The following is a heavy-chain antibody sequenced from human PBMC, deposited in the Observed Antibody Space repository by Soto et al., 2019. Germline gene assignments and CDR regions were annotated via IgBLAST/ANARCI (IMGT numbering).Heavy chain of an antibody. CDR2: IKQDGREK. Sequence: EVQLVESGGGLVQPGGSLRLSCAASGFTFSSYWMSWVRQAPGKGLEWVANIKQDGREKYYVDSVKGRFTISRDNAKNSVYLQMNSLRAEDAAVYYCAEVHGVGTLIDYWGQGTLVTVSS. CDR1: GFTFSSYW. CDR3: AEVHGVGTLIDY. J-gene: IGHJ4*02. D-gene: IGHD1-1*01. V-gene: IGHV3-7*01.